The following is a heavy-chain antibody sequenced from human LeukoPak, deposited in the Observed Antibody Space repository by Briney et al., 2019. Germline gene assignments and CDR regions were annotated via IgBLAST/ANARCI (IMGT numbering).Heavy chain of an antibody. Sequence: GRSLRLSCAASGFTFDDYPMHWFRKAPGKGLDWVSGISWNSGSIGYADSVKGRFTISRDNAKNSLYLQMNSLRAEDTAVYYCARVPLRYFDAYYFDYWGQGTLVTVSS. D-gene: IGHD3-9*01. CDR1: GFTFDDYP. CDR2: ISWNSGSI. V-gene: IGHV3-9*01. CDR3: ARVPLRYFDAYYFDY. J-gene: IGHJ4*02.